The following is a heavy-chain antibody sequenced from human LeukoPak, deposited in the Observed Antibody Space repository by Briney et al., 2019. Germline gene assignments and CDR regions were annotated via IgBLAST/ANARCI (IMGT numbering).Heavy chain of an antibody. D-gene: IGHD3-10*01. Sequence: RASVKVSCKTSGYSFFNNGISWVRQAPGQGLEWMGRIGRVTSNSGDVTYAPKFQDRVTMTTDTSTTTAYMELRSLRFDDTAVQFCARYNSLFRGVTTSDYWGQGTLVTVPS. CDR1: GYSFFNNG. V-gene: IGHV1-18*01. CDR2: IGRVTSNSGDV. CDR3: ARYNSLFRGVTTSDY. J-gene: IGHJ4*02.